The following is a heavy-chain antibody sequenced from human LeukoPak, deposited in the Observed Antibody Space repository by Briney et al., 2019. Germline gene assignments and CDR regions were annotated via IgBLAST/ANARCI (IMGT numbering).Heavy chain of an antibody. V-gene: IGHV1-2*02. D-gene: IGHD2-21*01. J-gene: IGHJ4*02. Sequence: ASVKASCKASGYTFTGYYMHWVRQAPGQGLECMGWINPNSGGTNYARKFQGRVTMTRATSISTAYMELRRLRSDDTAVYYCARVLHGGGGDDYWGQGTLVTVYS. CDR1: GYTFTGYY. CDR3: ARVLHGGGGDDY. CDR2: INPNSGGT.